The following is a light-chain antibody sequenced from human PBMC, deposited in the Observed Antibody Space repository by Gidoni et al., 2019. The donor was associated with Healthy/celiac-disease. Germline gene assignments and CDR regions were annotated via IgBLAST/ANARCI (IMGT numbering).Light chain of an antibody. V-gene: IGKV1-39*01. J-gene: IGKJ1*01. Sequence: DIQMTQSPSSLSASVGDRVTITFRASQSISSYLNWYQQKPGKAPKLLIYAASSLQSGVPSRFSGSGSGTDFTLTISSLQPEDFATYYCQQCYSTPQTFGQGTKVEIK. CDR3: QQCYSTPQT. CDR2: AAS. CDR1: QSISSY.